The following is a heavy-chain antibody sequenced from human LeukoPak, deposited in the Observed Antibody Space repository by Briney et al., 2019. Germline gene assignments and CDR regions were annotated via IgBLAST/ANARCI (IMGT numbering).Heavy chain of an antibody. CDR1: GYTFTSYY. D-gene: IGHD3-22*01. V-gene: IGHV1-46*01. CDR2: INPSGGST. CDR3: ARDPNPSPYDSDAFDI. Sequence: ASVKVSCKASGYTFTSYYMHWVRQAPGQGLEWMGIINPSGGSTSYAQKFQGRVTMTRDTSTSTVYMELSSLRSEDTAVYYCARDPNPSPYDSDAFDIWGQETMVTVSS. J-gene: IGHJ3*02.